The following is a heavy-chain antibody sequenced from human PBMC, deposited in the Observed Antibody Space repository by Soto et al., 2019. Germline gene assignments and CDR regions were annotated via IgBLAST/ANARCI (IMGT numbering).Heavy chain of an antibody. CDR3: ARVGLLLWFGEPANLPGNEYFQH. Sequence: GASVKVSCKASGYTFTSYAMHWVRQAPGQRLEWMGWINAGNGNTKYSQKFQGRVTITRDTSASTAYMELSSLRSEDTAVYYCARVGLLLWFGEPANLPGNEYFQHWGQGTLVTVSS. CDR1: GYTFTSYA. V-gene: IGHV1-3*01. J-gene: IGHJ1*01. CDR2: INAGNGNT. D-gene: IGHD3-10*01.